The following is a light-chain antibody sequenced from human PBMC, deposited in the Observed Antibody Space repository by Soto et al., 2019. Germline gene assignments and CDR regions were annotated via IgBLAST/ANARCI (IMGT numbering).Light chain of an antibody. Sequence: IQLTHSPSSLSASVLYRVTITCRSSQSISGSLAWYQQKPGKAPKALIWDASSLQRGVPSRFSGSGSGTEFTLTISSLQPDDFATYYCQQHNGYSTWTFGQGTKVDIK. J-gene: IGKJ1*01. V-gene: IGKV1-5*01. CDR1: QSISGS. CDR3: QQHNGYSTWT. CDR2: DAS.